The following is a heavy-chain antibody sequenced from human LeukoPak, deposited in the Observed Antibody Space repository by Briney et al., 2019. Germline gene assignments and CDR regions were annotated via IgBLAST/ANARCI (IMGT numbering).Heavy chain of an antibody. Sequence: SETLSLTCTVSGGSVSSGSYYWSWIRQPPGKGLEWIGYIYYSGSTNYNPSLKSRVTISIDTSKNQFSLKLSSVTAADTAVYYCARGLRVGRITTRGAFDIWGQGTMVTVSS. J-gene: IGHJ3*02. CDR3: ARGLRVGRITTRGAFDI. CDR1: GGSVSSGSYY. V-gene: IGHV4-61*01. CDR2: IYYSGST. D-gene: IGHD3-3*01.